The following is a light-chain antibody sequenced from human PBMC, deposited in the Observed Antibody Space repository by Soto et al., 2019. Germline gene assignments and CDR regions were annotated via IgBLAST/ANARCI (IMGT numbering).Light chain of an antibody. CDR2: DTN. J-gene: IGLJ2*01. CDR1: TGAVTSGHF. CDR3: LLAYSGARI. V-gene: IGLV7-46*01. Sequence: QAVVTQEPSLTVSPGGTVTLTCGSSTGAVTSGHFPYWIQQRPGQAPRTMICDTNNKHSWTPARFSGSLLGGKAAPTLSGAQPEDEADYYCLLAYSGARIFGGGTKLTVL.